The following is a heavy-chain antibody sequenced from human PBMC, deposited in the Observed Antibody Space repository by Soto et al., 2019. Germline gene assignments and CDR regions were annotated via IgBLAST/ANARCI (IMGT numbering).Heavy chain of an antibody. CDR2: ISAYNGNT. V-gene: IGHV1-18*01. D-gene: IGHD6-13*01. Sequence: ASVKVSCKASGYTFTSYGISWVRQAPGQGLEWMGWISAYNGNTKYVQKFQGRVTMTTDTSTGTAYMELRSLRSDDTAVYYCARDAAAGLNDYWGQGTLVTVSS. CDR3: ARDAAAGLNDY. J-gene: IGHJ4*02. CDR1: GYTFTSYG.